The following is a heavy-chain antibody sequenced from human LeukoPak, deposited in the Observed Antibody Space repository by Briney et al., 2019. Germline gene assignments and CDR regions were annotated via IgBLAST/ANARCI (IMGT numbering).Heavy chain of an antibody. CDR1: GGSFSGYY. CDR2: INHSGST. V-gene: IGHV4-34*01. CDR3: ARGRKGWNSSSWYVGYYYYYYMDV. Sequence: SETLSLTCAVYGGSFSGYYWSWIRQPPGKGLEWIGEINHSGSTNYNPSLKSRVTISVDTSKNQFSLKLSSVTAADTAVYYCARGRKGWNSSSWYVGYYYYYYMDVWGKRTTVTVSS. J-gene: IGHJ6*03. D-gene: IGHD6-13*01.